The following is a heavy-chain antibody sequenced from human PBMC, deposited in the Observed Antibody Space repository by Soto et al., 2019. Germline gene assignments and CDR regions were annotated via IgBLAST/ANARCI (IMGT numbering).Heavy chain of an antibody. J-gene: IGHJ6*04. Sequence: QVHLVQSGAEVKKPGSSVKVSCKASGGSFSNYVVTWVRQAPGQGLEWVGAITPIFGTTNYAQKFYDRVTITEDEDATTAYMELTSLRSDDTAVYYCAREDIVVYRIAYYGIDVWGKGTTVIVSS. CDR1: GGSFSNYV. D-gene: IGHD3-22*01. CDR2: ITPIFGTT. V-gene: IGHV1-69*01. CDR3: AREDIVVYRIAYYGIDV.